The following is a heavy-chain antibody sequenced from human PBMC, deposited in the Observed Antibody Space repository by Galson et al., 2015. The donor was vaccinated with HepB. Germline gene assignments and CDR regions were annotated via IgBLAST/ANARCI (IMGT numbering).Heavy chain of an antibody. D-gene: IGHD3-3*01. Sequence: QVQLQESGPGLVKPSQTLSLTCTVSGGSISSETHYWGWIRQSPGKGLEWIAYIYYRGNTYYNPSLKSRVTMSIDTSKNQFSLNLSSVTAADTAVYYCARYAPIFGEGPYCLDSWGQGTLLTVSS. J-gene: IGHJ4*02. CDR2: IYYRGNT. CDR3: ARYAPIFGEGPYCLDS. CDR1: GGSISSETHY. V-gene: IGHV4-30-4*01.